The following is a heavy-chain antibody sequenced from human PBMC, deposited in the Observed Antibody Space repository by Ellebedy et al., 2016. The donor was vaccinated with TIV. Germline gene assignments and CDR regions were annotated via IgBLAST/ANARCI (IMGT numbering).Heavy chain of an antibody. D-gene: IGHD2-21*02. V-gene: IGHV3-23*01. CDR1: GFTFSPYA. CDR2: IVGSGA. Sequence: GESLKISCAASGFTFSPYAMAWVRQAPGKGLEWVSGIVGSGAEKYEDSVKGRFTISRDNSKRTVDLQMRSVRAEDTAVYFCAKDRTSGDGYWVFDDWGQGTLVTVSS. J-gene: IGHJ4*02. CDR3: AKDRTSGDGYWVFDD.